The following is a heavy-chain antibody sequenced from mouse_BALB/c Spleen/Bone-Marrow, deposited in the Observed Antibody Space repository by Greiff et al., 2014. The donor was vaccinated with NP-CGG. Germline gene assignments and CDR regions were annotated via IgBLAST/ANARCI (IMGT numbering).Heavy chain of an antibody. V-gene: IGHV14-3*02. CDR1: GFNIKDTY. Sequence: EVQLQQSGAELVKPGASVKLSCTASGFNIKDTYMHWVKQRPEQGLEWIGRIDPANGNTKYDPKFQGKATITADTSSNTAYLQLSSLTSEATAVYYGARYDYGWYFYVWGAGTPVTVSS. D-gene: IGHD1-1*01. J-gene: IGHJ1*01. CDR3: ARYDYGWYFYV. CDR2: IDPANGNT.